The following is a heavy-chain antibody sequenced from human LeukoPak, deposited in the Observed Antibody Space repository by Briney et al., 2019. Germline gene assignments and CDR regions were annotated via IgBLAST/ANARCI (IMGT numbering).Heavy chain of an antibody. CDR3: ATDLGSSRPNF. V-gene: IGHV3-7*01. Sequence: LSGMSLRLSCAASGFSFSTYWMSWVRQAPGKGLEWVANIKQDGSEKYYVDSAKGRFTISRDNAKNSLYLQMNSLRAEDTAVYYCATDLGSSRPNFWGQGILVTVSS. D-gene: IGHD6-13*01. CDR1: GFSFSTYW. J-gene: IGHJ4*02. CDR2: IKQDGSEK.